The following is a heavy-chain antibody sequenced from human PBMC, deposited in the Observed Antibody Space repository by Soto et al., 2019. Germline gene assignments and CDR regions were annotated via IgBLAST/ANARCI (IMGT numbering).Heavy chain of an antibody. D-gene: IGHD2-2*01. CDR1: GYTFTSYY. CDR3: ARDDVVPAAFDY. Sequence: QVQLVQSGAEVKKPGASVKVSCKASGYTFTSYYIHWVRQAPGQGLEWMGIINPSGGSTTYAQKFQGSVTMTRDTSTSTVYVELSSLRSEDTAVYYCARDDVVPAAFDYWGQGTLVTVSS. J-gene: IGHJ4*02. V-gene: IGHV1-46*01. CDR2: INPSGGST.